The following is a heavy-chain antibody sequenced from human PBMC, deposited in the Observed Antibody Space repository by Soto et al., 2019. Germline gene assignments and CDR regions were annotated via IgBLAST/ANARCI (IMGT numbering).Heavy chain of an antibody. CDR3: ATARKYSGYDFRYFDY. CDR2: IIPILGIA. CDR1: GGTFSSYT. Sequence: GASVKVSCKASGGTFSSYTISWVRQAPGQGLEWMGRIIPILGIANYAQKFQGRVTITADKSTSTAYMELSSLRSEDTAVYYCATARKYSGYDFRYFDYWGQGTLVTVSS. J-gene: IGHJ4*02. D-gene: IGHD5-12*01. V-gene: IGHV1-69*02.